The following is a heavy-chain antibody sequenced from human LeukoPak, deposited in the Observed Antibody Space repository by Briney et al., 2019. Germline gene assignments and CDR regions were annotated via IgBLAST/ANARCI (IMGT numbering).Heavy chain of an antibody. CDR1: GYSISSGYY. Sequence: PSETLSLTCAVSGYSISSGYYWGWFRLPPGKGLEWIGSMFQSGSTHYNPSLKSRLIISPDTSKNQLSLKLHSVTAADTGVYYCAREGRIEGWVDPWGQGTLVTVSS. CDR3: AREGRIEGWVDP. D-gene: IGHD2-15*01. CDR2: MFQSGST. V-gene: IGHV4-38-2*02. J-gene: IGHJ5*02.